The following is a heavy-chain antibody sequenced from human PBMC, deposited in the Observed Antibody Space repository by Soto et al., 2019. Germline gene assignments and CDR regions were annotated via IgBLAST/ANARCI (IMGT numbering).Heavy chain of an antibody. D-gene: IGHD2-2*02. Sequence: PGGAQRLGWTPWGFPWSSFDRQWVRQGPSVGLGGGGVISHDGSDKFYADSVKARFSVSRDNSKNTLYLQMSGLRREDTALYYCAKSPDFFCSSANCYRYYFDYWSQGTLVTVSS. CDR1: GFPWSSFD. CDR2: ISHDGSDK. J-gene: IGHJ4*02. V-gene: IGHV3-30*18. CDR3: AKSPDFFCSSANCYRYYFDY.